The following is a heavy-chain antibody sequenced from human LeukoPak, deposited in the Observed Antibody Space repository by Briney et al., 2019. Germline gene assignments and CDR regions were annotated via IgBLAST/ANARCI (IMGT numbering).Heavy chain of an antibody. J-gene: IGHJ5*01. Sequence: ASVKVSCKASGYTFTGYYMHWVRQAPGQGLEWMGWINPNSGGTNYAQKFQGRITMTRDTSISTAYMELSRLRSDDTAVYYCARDPENLAGLFLYQLLSGWFDSWGQGTLVTVSS. CDR3: ARDPENLAGLFLYQLLSGWFDS. D-gene: IGHD2-2*01. CDR2: INPNSGGT. CDR1: GYTFTGYY. V-gene: IGHV1-2*02.